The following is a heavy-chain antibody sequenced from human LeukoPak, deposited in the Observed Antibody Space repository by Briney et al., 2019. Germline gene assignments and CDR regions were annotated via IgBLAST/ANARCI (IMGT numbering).Heavy chain of an antibody. CDR1: GYSFTSYW. V-gene: IGHV5-51*01. CDR3: AKRYSAYDYFDY. CDR2: IYPGDSDT. Sequence: GESLKISCKGSGYSFTSYWIGWVRQMPGKGLEWMGTIYPGDSDTSYSPSFQGQVTISVDKSISTAYLQWSSLKASDTAIYYCAKRYSAYDYFDYWGQGTLVTVSS. J-gene: IGHJ4*02. D-gene: IGHD5-12*01.